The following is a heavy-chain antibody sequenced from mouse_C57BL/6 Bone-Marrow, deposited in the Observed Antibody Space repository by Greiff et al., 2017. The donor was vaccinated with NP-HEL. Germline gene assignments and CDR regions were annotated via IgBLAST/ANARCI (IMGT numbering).Heavy chain of an antibody. D-gene: IGHD2-4*01. CDR2: IWSGGST. V-gene: IGHV2-2*01. J-gene: IGHJ4*01. Sequence: VQLQQSGPGLVQPSQSLSITCTVSGFSLTSYGVHWVRQSPGKGLEWLGVIWSGGSTDYNAAFISRLSISKDNSKSQVFFIMNSLQADDTAIYYCARKCYDYDDYAMDYWGQGTSVTVSS. CDR1: GFSLTSYG. CDR3: ARKCYDYDDYAMDY.